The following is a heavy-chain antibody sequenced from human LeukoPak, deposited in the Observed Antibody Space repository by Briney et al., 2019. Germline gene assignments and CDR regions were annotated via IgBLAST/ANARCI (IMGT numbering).Heavy chain of an antibody. CDR2: FDPEDGET. CDR1: GYTLTELS. CDR3: ATTRTAAAGTPAKYYYYMDV. Sequence: ASVKVSCKVSGYTLTELSMHWVRQAPGKGLEWMGGFDPEDGETIYAQKFQGRVTMTEDTSTDTAYMELSSLRSEDTAVYYCATTRTAAAGTPAKYYYYMDVWGKGTTVTVSS. D-gene: IGHD6-13*01. J-gene: IGHJ6*03. V-gene: IGHV1-24*01.